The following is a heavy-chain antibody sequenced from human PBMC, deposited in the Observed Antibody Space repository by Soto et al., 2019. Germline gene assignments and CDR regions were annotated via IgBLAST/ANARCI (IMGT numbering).Heavy chain of an antibody. CDR2: ISGSGGST. Sequence: GGFLRLSCAASGFTFSSYAMSWVRQAPWKWLEWVSAISGSGGSTYYADSVKGLFTISRDNSKNTLYLQMNSLRAEDTAVYYCAKGAPAIFGVVIRPYYLDYWGQGTLVTVSS. D-gene: IGHD3-3*01. CDR1: GFTFSSYA. J-gene: IGHJ4*02. CDR3: AKGAPAIFGVVIRPYYLDY. V-gene: IGHV3-23*01.